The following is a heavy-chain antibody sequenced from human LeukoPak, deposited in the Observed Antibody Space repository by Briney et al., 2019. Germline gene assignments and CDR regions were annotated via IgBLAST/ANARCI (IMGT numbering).Heavy chain of an antibody. V-gene: IGHV4-59*11. CDR3: AGDQLALNALDM. CDR2: ISYIGST. CDR1: GGSISSHY. Sequence: SGTLSLTCTVSGGSISSHYWSWIRQSPGNGLEWIGYISYIGSTNYSPSLKSRLTISIDTSKNQFSLRLSSVTAADTAVYFCAGDQLALNALDMWGQGTMVTVSS. D-gene: IGHD1-1*01. J-gene: IGHJ3*02.